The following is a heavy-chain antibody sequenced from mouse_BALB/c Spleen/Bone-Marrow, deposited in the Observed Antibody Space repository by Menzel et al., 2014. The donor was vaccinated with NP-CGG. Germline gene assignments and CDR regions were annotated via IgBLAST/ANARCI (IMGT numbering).Heavy chain of an antibody. Sequence: VQLQQSGAELVKPGASVKLSCTASGFNIKDIYMHWVKQRPEQGLEWIGRIDPANGDTKYDPKFQGKATITADTSSNTAYLQLSSLTSEDSAIYYCARRPYGSSYDFDYWGQGTTLTVSS. CDR3: ARRPYGSSYDFDY. J-gene: IGHJ2*01. CDR2: IDPANGDT. D-gene: IGHD1-1*01. CDR1: GFNIKDIY. V-gene: IGHV14-3*02.